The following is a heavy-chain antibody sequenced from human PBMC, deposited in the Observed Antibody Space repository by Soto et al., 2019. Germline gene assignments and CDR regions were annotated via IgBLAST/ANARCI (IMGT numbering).Heavy chain of an antibody. CDR2: INPSGGST. J-gene: IGHJ4*02. CDR3: ARGPLDYGGNSGFGY. CDR1: GYTFTSYY. D-gene: IGHD4-17*01. Sequence: QVQLVQSGAEVKKPGASVKVSCKASGYTFTSYYMHWVRQAPGQGLEWMGIINPSGGSTRYAQKFQGRVTMTRDTSTSTVYMELSSLRSEDTAVYYCARGPLDYGGNSGFGYWGQGTLVTVSS. V-gene: IGHV1-46*01.